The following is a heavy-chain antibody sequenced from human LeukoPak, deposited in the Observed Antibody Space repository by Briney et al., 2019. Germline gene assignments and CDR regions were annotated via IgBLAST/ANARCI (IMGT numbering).Heavy chain of an antibody. Sequence: GGSLRLSCAASGFTFSNAWMSWVRQAPGKGLEWVGRIKTKADGGTTDYAAPVKGRFTISRDDSNNTLFLQMNSLKTEDTAVYYCTTGRYFDWLLCNYWGQGTLVTVSS. CDR3: TTGRYFDWLLCNY. CDR1: GFTFSNAW. D-gene: IGHD3-9*01. J-gene: IGHJ4*02. V-gene: IGHV3-15*01. CDR2: IKTKADGGTT.